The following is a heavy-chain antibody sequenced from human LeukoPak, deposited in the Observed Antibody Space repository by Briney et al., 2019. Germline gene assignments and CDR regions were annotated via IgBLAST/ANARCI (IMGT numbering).Heavy chain of an antibody. CDR1: GYTFNRFG. J-gene: IGHJ4*02. Sequence: ASVKVSCKASGYTFNRFGVSWVRQAPGQGLEWMGWVCAYNGNTNYIQKLQGRVTMTTDTSTSTAYMELRSLRSDDTAVYYCARDWGSGLSYWGQGTLVTVSS. CDR3: ARDWGSGLSY. CDR2: VCAYNGNT. D-gene: IGHD3-10*01. V-gene: IGHV1-18*01.